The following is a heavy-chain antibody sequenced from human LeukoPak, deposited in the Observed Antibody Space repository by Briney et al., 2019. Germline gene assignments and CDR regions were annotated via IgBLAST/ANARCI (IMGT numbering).Heavy chain of an antibody. Sequence: SETLSLTCGVSGGSLIDYYWSWVRQPPGKGLEWIGEINYDGGTYYNPSLASRVTTSIDRSNNQFSLNLSSATAADTAVYYCARRFGDCRGGSCPYYEYWGQGILVTVSS. V-gene: IGHV4-34*01. J-gene: IGHJ4*02. CDR1: GGSLIDYY. CDR3: ARRFGDCRGGSCPYYEY. CDR2: INYDGGT. D-gene: IGHD2-15*01.